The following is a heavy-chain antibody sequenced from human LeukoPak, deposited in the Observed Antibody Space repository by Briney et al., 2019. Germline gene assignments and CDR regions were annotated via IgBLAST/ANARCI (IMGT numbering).Heavy chain of an antibody. CDR2: IYSGGST. CDR3: ARYGLGAHAFDI. Sequence: PGGSLRLSCAASGFTVSSNYMNWVRRAPGKGLEWVSVIYSGGSTYYADSVKGRFTISRDNSKNTLYLQMNSLRAEDTAVYYCARYGLGAHAFDIWGQGTMVTVSS. J-gene: IGHJ3*02. D-gene: IGHD3/OR15-3a*01. CDR1: GFTVSSNY. V-gene: IGHV3-66*01.